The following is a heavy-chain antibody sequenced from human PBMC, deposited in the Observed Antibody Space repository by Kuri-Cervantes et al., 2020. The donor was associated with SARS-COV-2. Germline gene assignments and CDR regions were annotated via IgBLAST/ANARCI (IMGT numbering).Heavy chain of an antibody. CDR3: ARGAANYYMDV. Sequence: LSLTCAASGFTSSNYGVHWVRQAPGKGLEWVAVIWYDGKNEYYAGSVKGRFTISRDNSRNTVLLQMNILRAEDTAIYYCARGAANYYMDVWGTGTTVTVSS. D-gene: IGHD3-16*01. J-gene: IGHJ6*03. V-gene: IGHV3-33*08. CDR1: GFTSSNYG. CDR2: IWYDGKNE.